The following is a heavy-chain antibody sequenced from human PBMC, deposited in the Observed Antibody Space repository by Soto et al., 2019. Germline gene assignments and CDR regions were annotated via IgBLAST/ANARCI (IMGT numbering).Heavy chain of an antibody. Sequence: GGSLRLSCAASGFTFSSYAMSWVRQAPGKGLEWVSAISGSGGSTYYADSVKGRFTISRDNSKNTLYLQMNSLRAEDTAVYYCAKEPGYLYYYGSGSYYRYWGQGTLVTVSS. J-gene: IGHJ4*02. CDR1: GFTFSSYA. CDR3: AKEPGYLYYYGSGSYYRY. V-gene: IGHV3-23*01. CDR2: ISGSGGST. D-gene: IGHD3-10*01.